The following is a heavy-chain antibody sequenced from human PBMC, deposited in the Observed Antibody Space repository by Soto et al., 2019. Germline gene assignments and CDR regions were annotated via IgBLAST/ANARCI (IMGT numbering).Heavy chain of an antibody. CDR3: GRGDLGRSPIDY. CDR2: ISYTGST. CDR1: GDSISSYY. J-gene: IGHJ4*02. V-gene: IGHV4-59*01. Sequence: SETLSLTCTVSGDSISSYYWTWIRQLPEMGLEWIGYISYTGSTNYNPSLKSRVTISVDTSRNQFSLRLRSVTAADTAMYYCGRGDLGRSPIDYWGQGTLVNVSS. D-gene: IGHD1-26*01.